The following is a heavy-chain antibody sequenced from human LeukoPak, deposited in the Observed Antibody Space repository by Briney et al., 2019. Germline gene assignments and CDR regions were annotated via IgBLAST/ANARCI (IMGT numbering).Heavy chain of an antibody. Sequence: SETLSLTCAVYGGSFSDYHWSWIRQPPGKGLEWIGEINHSGSTNYNPSLKSRVTISVDTSKNQFSLKLSSVTAADTAVYYCARLGFLEWLLYRYDAFDIWGQGTMVTVSS. J-gene: IGHJ3*02. CDR3: ARLGFLEWLLYRYDAFDI. CDR1: GGSFSDYH. V-gene: IGHV4-34*01. D-gene: IGHD3-3*02. CDR2: INHSGST.